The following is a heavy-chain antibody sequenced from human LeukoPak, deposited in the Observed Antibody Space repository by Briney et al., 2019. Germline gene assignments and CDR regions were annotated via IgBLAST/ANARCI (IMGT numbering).Heavy chain of an antibody. Sequence: ESLKISCKGSGYSFTTYWIGWVRQMPGKGLEWMGIIYPGDSDTRYSPSFQGQVTISVDKSISTAYLQWSSLKASDTAMYYCARSRITTGIHWFDPWGQGTLVTVSS. D-gene: IGHD3-3*01. J-gene: IGHJ5*02. CDR1: GYSFTTYW. CDR3: ARSRITTGIHWFDP. V-gene: IGHV5-51*01. CDR2: IYPGDSDT.